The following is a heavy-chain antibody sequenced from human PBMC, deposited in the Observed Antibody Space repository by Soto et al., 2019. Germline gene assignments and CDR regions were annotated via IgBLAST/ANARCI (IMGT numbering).Heavy chain of an antibody. V-gene: IGHV1-69*13. D-gene: IGHD5-18*01. Sequence: ASVKVSCKASGGTFGSQCIAWVRQAPGQGLEWMGGFIAMLGTPTYAKKVQGRATISADESLTSSYLELRSLRSEDTGVYFCARGAMANFDYWGQGTVVTVSS. CDR3: ARGAMANFDY. J-gene: IGHJ4*02. CDR2: FIAMLGTP. CDR1: GGTFGSQC.